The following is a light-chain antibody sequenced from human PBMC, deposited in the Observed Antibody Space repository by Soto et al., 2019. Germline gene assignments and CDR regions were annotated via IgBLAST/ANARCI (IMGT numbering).Light chain of an antibody. CDR2: GAS. CDR1: QSISTS. J-gene: IGKJ5*01. V-gene: IGKV1-39*01. Sequence: DIQMTQSPSSLSASVGDRVTITCRTSQSISTSLNWYQQKAGKAPKLLMYGASYLKSGVPTRFSGSGSGTDFTLTISSLQPEDFAIYYCQQTYTTPEITFGQGTRLEIK. CDR3: QQTYTTPEIT.